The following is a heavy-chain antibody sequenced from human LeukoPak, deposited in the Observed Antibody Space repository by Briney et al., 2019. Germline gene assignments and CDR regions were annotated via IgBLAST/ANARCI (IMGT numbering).Heavy chain of an antibody. CDR1: GGSISSGGYC. V-gene: IGHV4-31*03. D-gene: IGHD6-13*01. CDR3: ARESIAAAGIDY. CDR2: IYYSGST. J-gene: IGHJ4*02. Sequence: PSETLSLTCTVSGGSISSGGYCWSWIRQHPGKGLEWIGYIYYSGSTYYNPSLKSRVTISVDTSKNQFSLKLSSVTAADTAVYYCARESIAAAGIDYWGQGTLVTVSS.